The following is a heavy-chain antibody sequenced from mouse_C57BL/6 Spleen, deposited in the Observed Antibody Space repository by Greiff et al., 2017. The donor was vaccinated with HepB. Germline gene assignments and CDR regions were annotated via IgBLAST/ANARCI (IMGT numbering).Heavy chain of an antibody. CDR3: ARDHYYGRFAY. CDR2: IYPGDGDT. V-gene: IGHV1-80*01. D-gene: IGHD1-1*01. CDR1: GYAFSSYW. J-gene: IGHJ3*01. Sequence: LVESGAELVKPGASVKISCKASGYAFSSYWMNWVKQRPGKGLEWIGQIYPGDGDTNYNGKFKGKATLTADKSSSTAYMQLSSLTSEDSAVYFCARDHYYGRFAYWGQGTLVTVSA.